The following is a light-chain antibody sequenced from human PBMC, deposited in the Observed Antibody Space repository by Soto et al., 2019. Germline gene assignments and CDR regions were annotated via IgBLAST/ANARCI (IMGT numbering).Light chain of an antibody. Sequence: IVLTQSPCTLSLSPGQRATLSCRASQSIKSNSLAWYQQKPGEAPRFLIYGASIRATGIPDRFSGSGSGTDFTLTINSLEPEDFAVYFCLQDSNSPFTFGHGTKVDIK. V-gene: IGKV3-20*01. CDR3: LQDSNSPFT. CDR1: QSIKSNS. CDR2: GAS. J-gene: IGKJ3*01.